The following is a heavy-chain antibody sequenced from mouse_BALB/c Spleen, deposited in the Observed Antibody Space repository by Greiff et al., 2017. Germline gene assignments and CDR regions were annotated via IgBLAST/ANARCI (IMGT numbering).Heavy chain of an antibody. J-gene: IGHJ4*01. V-gene: IGHV5-9-3*01. CDR2: ISSGGSYT. D-gene: IGHD3-1*01. Sequence: EVQVVESGGGLVKPGGSLKLSCAASGFTFSSYAMSWVRQTPEKRLEWVATISSGGSYTYYPDSVKGRFTISRDNAKNTLYLQMSSLRSEDTAMYYCARRGYGYAMDYWGQGTSVTVSS. CDR3: ARRGYGYAMDY. CDR1: GFTFSSYA.